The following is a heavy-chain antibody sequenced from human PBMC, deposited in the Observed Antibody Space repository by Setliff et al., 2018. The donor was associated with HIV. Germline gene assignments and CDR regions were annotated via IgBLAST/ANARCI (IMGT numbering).Heavy chain of an antibody. CDR3: AGDNAYYYGSGGHYYYAMDV. CDR1: FSSGSYY. Sequence: SETLSLTLQETFSSGSYYWSWIRQPAGKGLEWIGRIHISGNTNHNPSLESRVAISIDTSKNQLSLKLSSVTAADTAVYYCAGDNAYYYGSGGHYYYAMDVWGQGTTVTVSS. D-gene: IGHD3-10*01. V-gene: IGHV4-61*02. J-gene: IGHJ6*02. CDR2: IHISGNT.